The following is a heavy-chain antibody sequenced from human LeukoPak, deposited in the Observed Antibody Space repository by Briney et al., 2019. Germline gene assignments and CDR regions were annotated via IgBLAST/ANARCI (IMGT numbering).Heavy chain of an antibody. Sequence: SGGSLRLSCAASGFTFSSYGMHWVRQAPGKGLEWVAVISYDGSNKYYADSVKGRFTISRDNSKNTLYLQMNSLRAEDTAVYYCAKHRGSSWQAFDIWGQGTMVTVSS. D-gene: IGHD6-13*01. J-gene: IGHJ3*02. V-gene: IGHV3-30*18. CDR3: AKHRGSSWQAFDI. CDR2: ISYDGSNK. CDR1: GFTFSSYG.